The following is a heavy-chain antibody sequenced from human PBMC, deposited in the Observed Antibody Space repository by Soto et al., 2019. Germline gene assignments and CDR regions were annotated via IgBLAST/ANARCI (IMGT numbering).Heavy chain of an antibody. CDR2: IHYSGST. J-gene: IGHJ4*02. Sequence: QVQLQESGPGLVKPSQTLSLTCTVSGGAIRSSNYYWSWIRQHPGRGLEWIGYIHYSGSTYYNPSLTSRVTMSVDMSTNQFSLKLSSVTAADTAVYYCARGGRPDIVVVVAHFDYWGQGTLVTVSS. V-gene: IGHV4-31*03. D-gene: IGHD2-15*01. CDR1: GGAIRSSNYY. CDR3: ARGGRPDIVVVVAHFDY.